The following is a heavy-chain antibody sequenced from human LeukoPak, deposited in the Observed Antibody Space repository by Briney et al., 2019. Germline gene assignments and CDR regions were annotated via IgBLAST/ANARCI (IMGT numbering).Heavy chain of an antibody. CDR2: ITWNGVGT. J-gene: IGHJ2*01. V-gene: IGHV3-20*04. CDR1: GFTFSYYV. Sequence: GGSLRLSCAASGFTFSYYVMNWVRQAPGKGLEWVSYITWNGVGTAYADSMKGRFTVSRDNVKSSLFLQMDSLRAEDTALYYCARSMTTVTTRFFDLWGRGTLVTVSS. CDR3: ARSMTTVTTRFFDL. D-gene: IGHD4-17*01.